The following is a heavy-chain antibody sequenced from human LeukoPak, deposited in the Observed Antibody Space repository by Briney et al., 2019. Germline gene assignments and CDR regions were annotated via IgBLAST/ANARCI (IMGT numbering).Heavy chain of an antibody. CDR2: ISYDGSNK. CDR3: AREGYWGGTSCYLGYYYYGMDV. D-gene: IGHD2-2*01. Sequence: GGSLRLSCAASGFTFSSYAMHWVRQAPGKGLEWVAVISYDGSNKYYADSVKGRFTISRDNSKNTLYLQMNSLRAEDTAVYYCAREGYWGGTSCYLGYYYYGMDVWGQGTTVTVSS. CDR1: GFTFSSYA. V-gene: IGHV3-30*04. J-gene: IGHJ6*02.